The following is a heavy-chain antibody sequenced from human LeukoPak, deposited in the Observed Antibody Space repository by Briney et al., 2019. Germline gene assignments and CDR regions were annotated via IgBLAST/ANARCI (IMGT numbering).Heavy chain of an antibody. J-gene: IGHJ4*02. V-gene: IGHV3-53*01. CDR2: MYSGGST. Sequence: AGGSLRPSCAASGFTVANTYVSWVRQAPGKGLEWLSVMYSGGSTYYGDSVKGRFIISRDNSKNTLYLQMNSLRAEDTAVYYCARDTISSGWYRGFDYWGQGTLVTVSS. CDR3: ARDTISSGWYRGFDY. CDR1: GFTVANTY. D-gene: IGHD6-19*01.